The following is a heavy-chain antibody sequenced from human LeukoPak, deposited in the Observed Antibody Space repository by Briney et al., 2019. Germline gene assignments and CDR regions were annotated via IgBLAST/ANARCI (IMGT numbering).Heavy chain of an antibody. CDR1: GGSISSYY. Sequence: SETLSLTCTVSGGSISSYYWSWIRQPPGKGLEWIGEINHSGSTNYNPSLKSRVTISVDTSKNQFSLKLSSVTAADTAVYYCARWPYSSGWKLDAFDIWGQGTMVTVSS. D-gene: IGHD6-19*01. CDR3: ARWPYSSGWKLDAFDI. CDR2: INHSGST. V-gene: IGHV4-34*01. J-gene: IGHJ3*02.